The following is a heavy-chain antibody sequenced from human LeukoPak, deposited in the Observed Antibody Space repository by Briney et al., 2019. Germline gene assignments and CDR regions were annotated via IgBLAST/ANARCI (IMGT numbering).Heavy chain of an antibody. V-gene: IGHV3-23*01. CDR1: GFTFSSYT. CDR2: ISGSGGST. J-gene: IGHJ6*02. D-gene: IGHD6-13*01. CDR3: AKRIAAAARYYYGMDV. Sequence: GGSLRLSCAASGFTFSSYTMSWVRQAPGKGLEWVSAISGSGGSTYYADSVKGRFTISRDNSKNTLYLQMNSLRAEDTAVYYCAKRIAAAARYYYGMDVWGQGTTVTVSS.